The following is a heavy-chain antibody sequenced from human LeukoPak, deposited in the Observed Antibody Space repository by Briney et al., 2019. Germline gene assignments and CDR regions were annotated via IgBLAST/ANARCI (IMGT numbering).Heavy chain of an antibody. CDR2: IYPGDSDT. CDR1: GYTFTSYW. CDR3: ARKTGGSGSYKGVFDI. D-gene: IGHD3-10*01. J-gene: IGHJ3*02. V-gene: IGHV5-51*01. Sequence: GESLQISCKGSGYTFTSYWIGWVRQMPGKGLEWMGIIYPGDSDTRYSPSFQGQVTISADRSIRTASLQWSSLKAADTAMYYCARKTGGSGSYKGVFDIWGQGTMVTVSS.